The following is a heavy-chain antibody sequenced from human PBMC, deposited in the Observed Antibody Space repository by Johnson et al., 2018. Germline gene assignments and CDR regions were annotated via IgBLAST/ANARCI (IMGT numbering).Heavy chain of an antibody. V-gene: IGHV3-33*01. CDR3: ARAAMVVVTRQAFDI. D-gene: IGHD3-22*01. Sequence: QVQLVESGGGVVQPGRSRRLSCAASGFTFSSYGMHWVRQAPGKGLEWVAVIWYDESNKYYADSVKGRFTISRDNSKNTLYLQMNSLRAEDTAVFYCARAAMVVVTRQAFDIWGQGTMVTVSS. CDR2: IWYDESNK. J-gene: IGHJ3*02. CDR1: GFTFSSYG.